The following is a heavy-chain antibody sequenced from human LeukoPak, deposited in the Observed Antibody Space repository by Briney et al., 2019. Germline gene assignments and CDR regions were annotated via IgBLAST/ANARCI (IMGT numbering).Heavy chain of an antibody. CDR1: GFTFSNYS. D-gene: IGHD5-18*01. Sequence: GGSLRLSCAASGFTFSNYSMNWVRQTPGKGLEWVAYISSSSSPKYYADSVKGRFTISRDDAKNSLFLQMNSLRADDAAVYYCARQSAYSYVIGDYWGQGTLVTVSS. V-gene: IGHV3-48*01. J-gene: IGHJ4*02. CDR3: ARQSAYSYVIGDY. CDR2: ISSSSSPK.